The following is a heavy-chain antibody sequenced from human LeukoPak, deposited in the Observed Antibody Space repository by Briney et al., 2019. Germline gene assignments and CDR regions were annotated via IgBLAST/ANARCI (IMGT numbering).Heavy chain of an antibody. Sequence: GGSLRLSCAASGFNFKNYGVHWVRQAPNKGLEWLSFIRYDSTKEFYADSVKGRFTISRDNFKNTLYLDMIDLRPEDTAVYHCAKDEATIGYSYYYMDVWGQRDNGHRLV. CDR2: IRYDSTKE. CDR3: AKDEATIGYSYYYMDV. J-gene: IGHJ6*03. D-gene: IGHD5-12*01. V-gene: IGHV3-30*02. CDR1: GFNFKNYG.